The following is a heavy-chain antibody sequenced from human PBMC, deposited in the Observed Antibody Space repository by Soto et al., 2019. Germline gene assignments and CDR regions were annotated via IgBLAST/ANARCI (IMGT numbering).Heavy chain of an antibody. V-gene: IGHV1-18*01. CDR3: ARDPYHVLMVNAPNLYGMDV. CDR2: ISTYNGNT. Sequence: QVQLVQSGAEVKKPGASVKVSCKASGYTFTTYDISWVRQAPGQGLEWMGRISTYNGNTNYPQSPQGRPTMTTDTSTTTAYRELRSLRSDDTAVYYCARDPYHVLMVNAPNLYGMDVWGQGTTVTVSS. D-gene: IGHD2-8*01. CDR1: GYTFTTYD. J-gene: IGHJ6*02.